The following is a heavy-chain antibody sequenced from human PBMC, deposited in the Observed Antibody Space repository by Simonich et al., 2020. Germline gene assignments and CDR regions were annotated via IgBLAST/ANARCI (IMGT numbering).Heavy chain of an antibody. CDR1: GGSISSSSYY. V-gene: IGHV4-39*01. CDR3: ARQRVLMVYAIDY. D-gene: IGHD2-8*01. J-gene: IGHJ4*02. Sequence: QLQLQESGPGLVKPSETLSLTCTVSGGSISSSSYYWGWIRQPPGKGLEWIGSFYYRWSHYYNPSLKSRVTISVDTSKNQFSLKLSSVTAADTAVYYCARQRVLMVYAIDYWGQGTLVTVSS. CDR2: FYYRWSH.